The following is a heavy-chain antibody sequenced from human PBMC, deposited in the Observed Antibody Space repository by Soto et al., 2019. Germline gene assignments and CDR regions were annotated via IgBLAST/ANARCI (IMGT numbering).Heavy chain of an antibody. D-gene: IGHD3-3*01. Sequence: PSETLSLTCTVSGDSITNSGYFWAWIRQPPGKGLEWIGSIYYSGTTYSHPSLNSRVTVSVDTSKNQFSLKLFSLTAADTAVYYCARLARFELYFDYPGQGTLVTVSS. J-gene: IGHJ4*02. CDR2: IYYSGTT. V-gene: IGHV4-39*01. CDR1: GDSITNSGYF. CDR3: ARLARFELYFDY.